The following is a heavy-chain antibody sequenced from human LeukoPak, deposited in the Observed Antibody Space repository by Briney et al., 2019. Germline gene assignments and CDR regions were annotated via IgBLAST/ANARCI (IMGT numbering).Heavy chain of an antibody. CDR1: GFTFSSYG. CDR2: IRYDGSNK. CDR3: AKSPRYCGGDCYFDY. Sequence: GGSLRLSCAASGFTFSSYGMHWVRQAPGKGLEWVAFIRYDGSNKYYADSVKGRFTISRDNSKNTLYLQMNSLRAEDTAVYYCAKSPRYCGGDCYFDYWGQGTLVTVSS. V-gene: IGHV3-30*02. J-gene: IGHJ4*02. D-gene: IGHD2-21*01.